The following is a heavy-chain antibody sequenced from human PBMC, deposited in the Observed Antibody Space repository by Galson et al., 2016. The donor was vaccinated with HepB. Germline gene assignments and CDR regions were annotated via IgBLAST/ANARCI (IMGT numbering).Heavy chain of an antibody. Sequence: SLRLSCAASGFTFSEYGMHWVRQAPGKGPEWVAVIWFDGSNKYCADSVKGRFTISRDNSKNMLYLEMNSLRAEDTAVYYCARDEDSSWPQFHYWGQGTLVTVSS. CDR3: ARDEDSSWPQFHY. D-gene: IGHD6-13*01. V-gene: IGHV3-33*01. CDR1: GFTFSEYG. J-gene: IGHJ4*02. CDR2: IWFDGSNK.